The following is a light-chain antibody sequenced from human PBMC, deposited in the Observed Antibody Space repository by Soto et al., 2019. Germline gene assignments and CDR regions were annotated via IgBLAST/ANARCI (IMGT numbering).Light chain of an antibody. Sequence: QSALTQPASVSGSPGESITISCTGTSSDVGAYNCVSWYQQDPGKAPKLMIYDVSSRPSGVSNRFSGSKSGHTASLTISGLQAEDEADYYCSSYTSSSTYVFGTGTKLTVL. J-gene: IGLJ1*01. CDR1: SSDVGAYNC. V-gene: IGLV2-14*01. CDR2: DVS. CDR3: SSYTSSSTYV.